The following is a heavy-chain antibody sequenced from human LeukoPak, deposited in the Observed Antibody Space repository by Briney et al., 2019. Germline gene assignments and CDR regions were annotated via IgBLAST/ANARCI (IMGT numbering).Heavy chain of an antibody. CDR1: GFTFSSYA. Sequence: GGSLRLSCAASGFTFSSYAMNWVRQAPGKGREWVSAVSGSGGGTFYADSVKGRFTISRDSSKDTVYLLMNSLRAEDTAEYSCAKVAHTGVVRTGPFDYWGQGALVTVSS. D-gene: IGHD5-18*01. V-gene: IGHV3-23*01. CDR3: AKVAHTGVVRTGPFDY. CDR2: VSGSGGGT. J-gene: IGHJ4*02.